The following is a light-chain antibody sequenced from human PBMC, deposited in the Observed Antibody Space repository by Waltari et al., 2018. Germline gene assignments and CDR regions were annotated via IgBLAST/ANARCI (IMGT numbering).Light chain of an antibody. J-gene: IGLJ3*02. CDR2: DNN. CDR3: ATWDVSLTAWV. V-gene: IGLV1-51*01. CDR1: SSNIGNNY. Sequence: QSVLTQPPSVSAAPGQKVTISCSGSSSNIGNNYVSWYQQLPGTAPKLFIYDNNERPSGIPDRFSGSKSGTSATLGITGLQTGDEADYYCATWDVSLTAWVFGGGNKLTVL.